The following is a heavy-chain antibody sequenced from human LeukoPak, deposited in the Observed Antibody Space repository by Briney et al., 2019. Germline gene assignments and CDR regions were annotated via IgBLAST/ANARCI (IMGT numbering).Heavy chain of an antibody. V-gene: IGHV4-59*01. CDR3: ARVRGYGRLWYFDY. CDR1: GGSISSYY. J-gene: IGHJ4*02. D-gene: IGHD5-18*01. CDR2: IYYSGST. Sequence: SETLSLTCTVSGGSISSYYWSWIRQPPGKGLEWIGYIYYSGSTNYNPSLKSRGTISVDTSKNQFSLKLSSVTAADTAVYYCARVRGYGRLWYFDYWGQGTLVTVSS.